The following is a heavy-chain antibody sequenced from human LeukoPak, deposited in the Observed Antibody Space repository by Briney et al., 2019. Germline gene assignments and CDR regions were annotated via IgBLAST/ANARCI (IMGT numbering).Heavy chain of an antibody. Sequence: SVTVSCKASGGTFSSYAISWVRQAPGQGLEWMGGIIPIFGTANYAQKFQGRVTITADESTSTAYMELSSLRSEDTAVYYCARDVELPELYDAFDIWGQGTMVTVSS. V-gene: IGHV1-69*01. CDR2: IIPIFGTA. J-gene: IGHJ3*02. CDR1: GGTFSSYA. CDR3: ARDVELPELYDAFDI. D-gene: IGHD1-26*01.